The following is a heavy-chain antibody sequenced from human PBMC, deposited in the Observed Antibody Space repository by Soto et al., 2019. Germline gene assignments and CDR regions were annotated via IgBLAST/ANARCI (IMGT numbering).Heavy chain of an antibody. Sequence: SETLSLTCVVSGGSITSGAWWSWVRQPPGKGLEWIGEMHHTGSTNFNPSLRSRVTMSVDKSKNQLSLKLTSVTAADTAVYYCARFPREDTMTILWGQGTLVTVSS. CDR1: GGSITSGAW. CDR3: ARFPREDTMTIL. D-gene: IGHD3-22*01. V-gene: IGHV4-4*02. CDR2: MHHTGST. J-gene: IGHJ4*02.